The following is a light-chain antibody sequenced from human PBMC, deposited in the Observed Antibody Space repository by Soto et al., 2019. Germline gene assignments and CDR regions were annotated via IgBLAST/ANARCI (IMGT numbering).Light chain of an antibody. Sequence: EVVLTQSPVTLSLSPGERATLSCRASQSVGSYLAWIQKKPGQAPRLLIYDALNRATGIPARFSGGGSGTDGTLTISSLEPEDFAVYYCQQRAHWPPYTFGQGTKLEIK. CDR3: QQRAHWPPYT. CDR1: QSVGSY. J-gene: IGKJ2*01. CDR2: DAL. V-gene: IGKV3-11*01.